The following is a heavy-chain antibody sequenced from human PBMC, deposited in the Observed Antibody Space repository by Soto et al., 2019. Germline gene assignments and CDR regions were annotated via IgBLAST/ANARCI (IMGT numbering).Heavy chain of an antibody. CDR1: GFTFSSYA. CDR3: PKDSHHPSIVGAHYFDY. Sequence: GGSLRLSCAASGFTFSSYAMSWVRQAPGKGLEWVSAISGSGGSTYYADSVKGRFTISRDNSKNTLYLQMNSLRAEDTAVYYCPKDSHHPSIVGAHYFDYRGQGTLVTVSS. V-gene: IGHV3-23*01. CDR2: ISGSGGST. D-gene: IGHD1-26*01. J-gene: IGHJ4*02.